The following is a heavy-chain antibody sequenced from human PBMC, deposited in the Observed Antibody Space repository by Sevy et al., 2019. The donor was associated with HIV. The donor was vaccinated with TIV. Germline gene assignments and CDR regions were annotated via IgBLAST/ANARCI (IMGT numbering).Heavy chain of an antibody. Sequence: SETLSLTCTVSGGSISYYYWTWIRQPPGKGLEWIGYIYDSGRTNYNPALKSRVTISVDTSKNQFSLKLSSVTAADTALYYCAREGFTSSSFGWFDPWGQGTLVTV. CDR1: GGSISYYY. J-gene: IGHJ5*02. CDR3: AREGFTSSSFGWFDP. D-gene: IGHD6-13*01. V-gene: IGHV4-59*13. CDR2: IYDSGRT.